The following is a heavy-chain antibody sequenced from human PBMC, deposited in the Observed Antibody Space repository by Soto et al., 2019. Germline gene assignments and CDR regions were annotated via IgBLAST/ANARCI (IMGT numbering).Heavy chain of an antibody. CDR2: ISSSSFSI. CDR3: GRVVGGGGWNY. Sequence: GGSLRLSCAASGFTFSDYDMNWVRQAPGKGLEWVSYISSSSFSIYYADSAKGRFTISRDNAKNSLSLQMNSLRAEDTAVYYCGRVVGGGGWNYGGRETRVTVSS. CDR1: GFTFSDYD. V-gene: IGHV3-48*01. J-gene: IGHJ4*02. D-gene: IGHD2-21*01.